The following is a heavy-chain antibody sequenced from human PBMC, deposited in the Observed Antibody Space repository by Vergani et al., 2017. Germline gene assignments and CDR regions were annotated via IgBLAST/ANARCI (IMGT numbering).Heavy chain of an antibody. D-gene: IGHD5-18*01. CDR1: GFTFSSYG. CDR2: ISYDGSNK. V-gene: IGHV3-30*03. Sequence: QVQLVESGGGVVQPGRSLRLSCAASGFTFSSYGMHWVRQAPGKGLEWVAVISYDGSNKYYADSVKGRFTISRDNSKNTLYLQMNSLRAEDTAVYYCASLDGNSYGFDYWGQGTLVTVSS. J-gene: IGHJ4*02. CDR3: ASLDGNSYGFDY.